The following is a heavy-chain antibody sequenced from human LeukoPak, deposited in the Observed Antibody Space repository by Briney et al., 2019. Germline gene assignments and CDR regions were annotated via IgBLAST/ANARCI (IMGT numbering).Heavy chain of an antibody. D-gene: IGHD3-22*01. CDR3: AKYDSSGYNDY. V-gene: IGHV3-30*02. Sequence: PGGSLRLSCAASGFTFSSSGMHWVRQAPGKGLEWVAVILSDGSKEFYTDSVKGRFTISRDNSKNTLYLQMNSLRAEDTAVYYCAKYDSSGYNDYWGQGTLVTVSS. CDR1: GFTFSSSG. J-gene: IGHJ4*02. CDR2: ILSDGSKE.